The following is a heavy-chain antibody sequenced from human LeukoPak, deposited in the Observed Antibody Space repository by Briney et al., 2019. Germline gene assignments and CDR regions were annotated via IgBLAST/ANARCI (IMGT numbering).Heavy chain of an antibody. CDR1: GGSISSSNW. D-gene: IGHD3-10*01. Sequence: PSETLSLTCAVPGGSISSSNWWSWVRQPPGKGLEWIGEIYHSGSTNYNPSLQSRVTISVDKSKNQFSLKLSSVTAADTAVYYCARSASMVRGVITFDYWGQGTLVTVSS. CDR3: ARSASMVRGVITFDY. CDR2: IYHSGST. J-gene: IGHJ4*02. V-gene: IGHV4-4*02.